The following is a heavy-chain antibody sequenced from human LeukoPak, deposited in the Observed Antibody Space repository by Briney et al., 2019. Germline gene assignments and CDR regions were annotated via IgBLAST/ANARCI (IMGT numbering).Heavy chain of an antibody. D-gene: IGHD3-10*01. V-gene: IGHV3-21*01. CDR1: TFTFSSYT. CDR3: VRDFLGESGAGGY. CDR2: ISPSCNSK. Sequence: PGGSLRLSCPTSTFTFSSYTMNWVRQAPGKGLDWVSSISPSCNSKYHADSVKGRFTISRDNAENSLYMQMNSLRAEDTGVYYCVRDFLGESGAGGYWGQGTLVTVSS. J-gene: IGHJ4*02.